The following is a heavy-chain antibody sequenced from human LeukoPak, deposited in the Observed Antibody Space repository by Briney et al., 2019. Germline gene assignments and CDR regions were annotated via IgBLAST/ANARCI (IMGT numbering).Heavy chain of an antibody. J-gene: IGHJ4*02. Sequence: AASVKVSCKASGGTFSSYTISWVRQAPGQGLEWMGRIIPILGIANYAQKFQGRVTITADKSTSTAYMELSSLRSEDTAVYYCASADRGDGYSLGYWGQGTLVTVSS. CDR3: ASADRGDGYSLGY. CDR1: GGTFSSYT. CDR2: IIPILGIA. V-gene: IGHV1-69*02. D-gene: IGHD5-24*01.